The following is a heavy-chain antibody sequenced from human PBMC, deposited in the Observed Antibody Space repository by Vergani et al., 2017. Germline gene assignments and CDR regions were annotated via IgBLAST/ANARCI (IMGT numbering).Heavy chain of an antibody. Sequence: QVQLQESGPGLVKPSQTLSLTCTVSGGSISSGSYYWSWIRQPAGKGLEWIGRIYTSGSTNYNPSLQSRVTISVDTSKNQFSLKLSSVTAADTAVYYCAGEDYYDSSGYRTEDNWFDPWGQGTLVTVSA. J-gene: IGHJ5*02. V-gene: IGHV4-61*02. CDR1: GGSISSGSYY. CDR2: IYTSGST. CDR3: AGEDYYDSSGYRTEDNWFDP. D-gene: IGHD3-22*01.